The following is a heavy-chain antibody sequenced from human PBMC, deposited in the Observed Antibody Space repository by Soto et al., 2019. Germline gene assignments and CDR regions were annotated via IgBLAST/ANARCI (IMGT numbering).Heavy chain of an antibody. V-gene: IGHV3-30*18. J-gene: IGHJ4*01. CDR3: SNDSYSCGMDI. CDR2: ISNRGSNK. Sequence: PGGSLRLSCAGSGFTFISYGMHWVRQAPGKGLEWVSSISNRGSNKYYVDSVKGRFTISRDNSKNTLYLQMNSLRAEDTAVYYCSNDSYSCGMDIWDQGTLVTVSS. D-gene: IGHD6-25*01. CDR1: GFTFISYG.